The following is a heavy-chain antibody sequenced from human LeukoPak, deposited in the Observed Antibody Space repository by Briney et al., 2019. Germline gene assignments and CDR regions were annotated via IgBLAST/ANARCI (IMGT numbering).Heavy chain of an antibody. Sequence: PSETLSLTCTVSGGSISSSSYYWGWIRQPPGKGLEWIGSIYYSGSTYYNPSLKSRVTISVDTSKNQFSLKLSSVTAADTAVYYCARGDFNGYDSSGYFYYFDYWGQGTLVTVSS. D-gene: IGHD3-22*01. CDR1: GGSISSSSYY. J-gene: IGHJ4*02. CDR3: ARGDFNGYDSSGYFYYFDY. V-gene: IGHV4-39*07. CDR2: IYYSGST.